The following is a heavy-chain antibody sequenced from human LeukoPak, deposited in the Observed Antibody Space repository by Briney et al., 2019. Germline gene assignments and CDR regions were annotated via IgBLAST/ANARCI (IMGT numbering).Heavy chain of an antibody. CDR2: ISSSSSYI. J-gene: IGHJ3*02. CDR1: GFPFSSYS. V-gene: IGHV3-21*01. CDR3: ARARINLDI. Sequence: PGGSLRLSCAASGFPFSSYSMNWVRQAPGKGLEWVSYISSSSSYIYYADSVKGRFTISRDNAKHSLYLQMNSLRAEATDVYYCARARINLDIWGQGTMVTVSS.